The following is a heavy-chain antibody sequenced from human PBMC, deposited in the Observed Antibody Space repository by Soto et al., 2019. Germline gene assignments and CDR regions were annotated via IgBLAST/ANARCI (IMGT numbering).Heavy chain of an antibody. CDR2: ISAYNGNT. Sequence: ASVKVSCKASGYTFTSYGISWVRQAPGQGLEWMGWISAYNGNTNYAQKLQGRVTMTRDTSTSTVYMELSSLRSEDTAVYYCARDASGSYWLVWGQGTMVTVSS. D-gene: IGHD1-26*01. CDR1: GYTFTSYG. J-gene: IGHJ3*01. CDR3: ARDASGSYWLV. V-gene: IGHV1-18*01.